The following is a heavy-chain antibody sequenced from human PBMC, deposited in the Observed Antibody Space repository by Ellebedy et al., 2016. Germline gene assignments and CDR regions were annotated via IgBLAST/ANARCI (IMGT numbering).Heavy chain of an antibody. CDR2: IYYSGST. Sequence: SETLSLTCTVSGGSISSSSYYWGWIRQPPGKGLEWIGSIYYSGSTYYNPSIKSRVTISVDTSKNQLSLKLSSVTAADTAVYYCARPYSSGWYYWGQGTLVTVSS. D-gene: IGHD6-19*01. V-gene: IGHV4-39*01. J-gene: IGHJ4*01. CDR1: GGSISSSSYY. CDR3: ARPYSSGWYY.